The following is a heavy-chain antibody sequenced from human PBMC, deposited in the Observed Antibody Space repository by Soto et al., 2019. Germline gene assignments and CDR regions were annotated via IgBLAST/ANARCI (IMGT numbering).Heavy chain of an antibody. J-gene: IGHJ4*02. D-gene: IGHD2-15*01. CDR1: GGSFSGYY. CDR3: ARAPDIVVVVAATGLGYYFDY. Sequence: SETLSLTCAVYGGSFSGYYWSWIRQPPGKGLEWIGEINHSGSTNYNPSLKSRVTISVDTSKNQFSLKLSSVTAADTAAYYCARAPDIVVVVAATGLGYYFDYWGQGTLVTVS. V-gene: IGHV4-34*01. CDR2: INHSGST.